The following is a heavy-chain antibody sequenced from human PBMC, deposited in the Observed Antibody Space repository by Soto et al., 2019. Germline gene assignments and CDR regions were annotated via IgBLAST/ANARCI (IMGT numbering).Heavy chain of an antibody. D-gene: IGHD5-12*01. CDR3: ARGGSIVATINFKAGFDY. V-gene: IGHV4-31*03. CDR1: GGSISSGGYY. CDR2: IYYSGST. Sequence: SETLSLTCTVSGGSISSGGYYWSWIRQHPGKGLEWIGYIYYSGSTYYNPSLKSRVTISVDTSKNKFSLKLSSVTAADTAVYYCARGGSIVATINFKAGFDYWGQGTLVTVSS. J-gene: IGHJ4*02.